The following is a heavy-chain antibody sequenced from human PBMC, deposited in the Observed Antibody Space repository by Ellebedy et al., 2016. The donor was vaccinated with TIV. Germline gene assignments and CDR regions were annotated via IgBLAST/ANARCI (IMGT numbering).Heavy chain of an antibody. V-gene: IGHV3-74*01. CDR2: INSDGSST. D-gene: IGHD3-16*01. J-gene: IGHJ4*02. Sequence: GESLKISCAASGFTFSSYWMHWVRQAPGKGLVWVSRINSDGSSTSYADSVKGRFTISRDNAKNTLYLQMNSLRAEDTAVYYCAWGEDPPSYWGQGTLVTVSS. CDR1: GFTFSSYW. CDR3: AWGEDPPSY.